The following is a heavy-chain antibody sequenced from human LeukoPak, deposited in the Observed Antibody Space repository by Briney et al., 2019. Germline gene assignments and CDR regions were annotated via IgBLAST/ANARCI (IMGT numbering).Heavy chain of an antibody. CDR3: ARPTVRGVWAFDI. Sequence: SETLSLTCAVYGGSFSGYYWSWIRQPPGKGLEWIGEINHSGSTNYNPSLKSRVTISVDTSKNQFSLKLSSVTAADTAVYYCARPTVRGVWAFDIWGQGTMVTVSS. V-gene: IGHV4-34*01. J-gene: IGHJ3*02. CDR2: INHSGST. CDR1: GGSFSGYY. D-gene: IGHD3-10*01.